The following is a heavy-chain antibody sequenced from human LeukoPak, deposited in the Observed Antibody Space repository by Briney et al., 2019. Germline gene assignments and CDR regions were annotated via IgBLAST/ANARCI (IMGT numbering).Heavy chain of an antibody. V-gene: IGHV1-58*01. CDR3: VADCYGDCID. Sequence: SLKVSCKASGFIFSSSAVQWVRQARGQRLEWIGWIVVGSGNTNYAQNFQERVTITRDMSTSTAYMELSSLRSEDTAVYYCVADCYGDCIDWGQGTLVTVSS. D-gene: IGHD4-17*01. CDR2: IVVGSGNT. J-gene: IGHJ4*02. CDR1: GFIFSSSA.